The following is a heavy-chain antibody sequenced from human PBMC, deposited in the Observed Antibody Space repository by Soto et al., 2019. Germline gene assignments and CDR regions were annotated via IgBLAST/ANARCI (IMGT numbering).Heavy chain of an antibody. V-gene: IGHV3-74*01. D-gene: IGHD3-10*01. J-gene: IGHJ4*02. CDR2: INSDGSST. CDR3: ARDPGVGATQRGFDY. CDR1: GFTFSTYW. Sequence: GVSLRLSCAASGFTFSTYWMHWVRQAPGKGLVGVSRINSDGSSTDYADSVKGRFTVSRDNAKNTLYLQRNRLRAEYTAEYFCARDPGVGATQRGFDYRSKGPLVSVSS.